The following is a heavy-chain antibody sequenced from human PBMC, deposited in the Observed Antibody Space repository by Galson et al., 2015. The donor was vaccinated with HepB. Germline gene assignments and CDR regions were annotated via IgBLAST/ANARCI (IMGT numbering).Heavy chain of an antibody. Sequence: SLRLSCAASGFTFSSYGMHWVRQAPGKGLEWVAVISYDGSNKYYADSVKGRFTISRDNSKNTLYPQMNSLRAEDTAVYYCAKVDIAVAGPDYWGQGTLVTVSS. J-gene: IGHJ4*02. CDR3: AKVDIAVAGPDY. V-gene: IGHV3-30*18. CDR1: GFTFSSYG. CDR2: ISYDGSNK. D-gene: IGHD6-19*01.